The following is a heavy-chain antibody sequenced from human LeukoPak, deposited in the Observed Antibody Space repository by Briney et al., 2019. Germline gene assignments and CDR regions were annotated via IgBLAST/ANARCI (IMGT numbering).Heavy chain of an antibody. Sequence: ASVKVSCKASGYTFTSYGISWVRQAPGQGLEWMGWISAYNGNTNYAQKLQGRVTMTTDTSTSTAYMELRSLRSDDTAVYYCARSHANYDSSGYWVYWGQGTLVTVSS. J-gene: IGHJ4*02. CDR3: ARSHANYDSSGYWVY. CDR1: GYTFTSYG. V-gene: IGHV1-18*01. CDR2: ISAYNGNT. D-gene: IGHD3-22*01.